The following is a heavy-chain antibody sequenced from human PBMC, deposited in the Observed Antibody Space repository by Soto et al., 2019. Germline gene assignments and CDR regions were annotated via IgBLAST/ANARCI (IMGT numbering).Heavy chain of an antibody. CDR1: GLTVSRNY. V-gene: IGHV3-53*01. Sequence: EQLVESGGGLIQPGGSLRISCAFSGLTVSRNYMSWVRQAPGKGVDWGSVLYSGGSSSYAESVKGRFTISRDSSKNILFLQMNSLRPDDTAIYYCAHSSGHHYYFDSWGQGILVTVSS. D-gene: IGHD3-22*01. J-gene: IGHJ4*02. CDR2: LYSGGSS. CDR3: AHSSGHHYYFDS.